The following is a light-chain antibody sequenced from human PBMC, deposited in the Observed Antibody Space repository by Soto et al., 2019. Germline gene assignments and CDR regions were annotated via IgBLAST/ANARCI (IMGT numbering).Light chain of an antibody. Sequence: EIVMTQSPATLSVSPGERATISCRASQSVGSNLAWYQQKPGQAPRLLIYGASTRATGIPARFSGSVSGTEFTLTISSLQSEDIAVYYCQQYNNWPWTFGQGTKVEIK. V-gene: IGKV3-15*01. CDR2: GAS. CDR3: QQYNNWPWT. J-gene: IGKJ1*01. CDR1: QSVGSN.